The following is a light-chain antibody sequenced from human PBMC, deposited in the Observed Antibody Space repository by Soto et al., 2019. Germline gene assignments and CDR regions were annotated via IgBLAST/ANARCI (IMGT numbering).Light chain of an antibody. CDR3: QQRYSPRWT. Sequence: DIQMTQSPPSLSASVGDRVTITCRASQNIRSFLNWYQEKPGKAPKVLISAASSLQSGVPSRFSGSGSGTDFTLTISSLQPEDSATYYCQQRYSPRWTFGQGTKVEIK. V-gene: IGKV1-39*01. J-gene: IGKJ1*01. CDR1: QNIRSF. CDR2: AAS.